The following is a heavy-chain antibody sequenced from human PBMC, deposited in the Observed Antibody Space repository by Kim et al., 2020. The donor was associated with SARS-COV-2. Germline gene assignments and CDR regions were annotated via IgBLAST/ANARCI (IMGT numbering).Heavy chain of an antibody. Sequence: TRNSPSLQGQVTISADKSISTAYLQWSSLKASDTAMYYCARPSGSDAFDIWGQGTMVTVSS. J-gene: IGHJ3*02. CDR2: T. CDR3: ARPSGSDAFDI. V-gene: IGHV5-51*01. D-gene: IGHD3-10*01.